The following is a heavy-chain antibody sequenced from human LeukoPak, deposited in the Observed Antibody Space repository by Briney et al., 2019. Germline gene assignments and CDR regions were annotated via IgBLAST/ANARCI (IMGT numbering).Heavy chain of an antibody. CDR3: ARHDYDSGSYYED. J-gene: IGHJ4*02. CDR2: IYYSGST. D-gene: IGHD3-10*01. V-gene: IGHV4-59*08. Sequence: SETLSLTCTVSGGSISYYYWSWIRQPPGKGLEWIGYIYYSGSTKYNPSLKSRVTISVDTSKSLFSLKLFSVTAADTAVYYCARHDYDSGSYYEDWGQGTLVTVSS. CDR1: GGSISYYY.